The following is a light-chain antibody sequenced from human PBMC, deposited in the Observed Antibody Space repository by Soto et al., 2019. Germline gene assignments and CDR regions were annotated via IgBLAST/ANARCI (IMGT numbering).Light chain of an antibody. CDR1: QSVSSY. Sequence: EIVLTQSPATLSLSPGERATLSCRASQSVSSYLAWYQQKPGQAPRLLIYDASNRATGIPARFRGSGSGTDFTLTISSLEPEDFAIYYCKQRSNWPPVTFGGGTKVEIK. V-gene: IGKV3-11*01. CDR2: DAS. J-gene: IGKJ4*01. CDR3: KQRSNWPPVT.